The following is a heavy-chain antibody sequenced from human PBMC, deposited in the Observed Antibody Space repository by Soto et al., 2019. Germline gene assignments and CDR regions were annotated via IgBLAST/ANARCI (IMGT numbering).Heavy chain of an antibody. CDR1: GYSFTSYW. J-gene: IGHJ6*02. CDR2: IYPGDSDT. D-gene: IGHD2-2*01. CDR3: ARDIVVVPAAVPPSYYYYGMDV. Sequence: GESLKISCKGSGYSFTSYWIGWVRQMPGKGLECMGIIYPGDSDTRYSPSFQGQVTISADKSISTAYLQWSSLKASDTAMYYCARDIVVVPAAVPPSYYYYGMDVWGQGTTVTVSS. V-gene: IGHV5-51*01.